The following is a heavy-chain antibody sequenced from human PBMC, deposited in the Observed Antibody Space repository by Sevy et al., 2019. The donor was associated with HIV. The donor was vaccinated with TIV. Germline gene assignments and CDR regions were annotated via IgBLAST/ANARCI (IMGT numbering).Heavy chain of an antibody. CDR2: IYYSGST. CDR1: GGSIRSYY. V-gene: IGHV4-59*13. CDR3: AGGGGPRPPPTS. J-gene: IGHJ4*02. Sequence: SETLSLTCTVSGGSIRSYYWSWIRQPPGKGLEWIGYIYYSGSTNYNPSLKSRVTISADTSKKQFSLKLSSVTAADTAVYYCAGGGGPRPPPTSWGQGTLVTVSS. D-gene: IGHD3-10*01.